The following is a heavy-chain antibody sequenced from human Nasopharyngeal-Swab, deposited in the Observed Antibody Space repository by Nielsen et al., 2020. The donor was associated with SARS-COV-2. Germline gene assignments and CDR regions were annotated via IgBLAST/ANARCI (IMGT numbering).Heavy chain of an antibody. V-gene: IGHV4-61*02. Sequence: SETLSLTCTVSGGSISSSSYYWSWIRQPAGKGLEWIGRIYTSGSTNYNPSLKRRVTMSVDTSKNQFSLKLSSVTAADTAVYYCARDQKLWFGESADYYYYGMDVWGQGTTVTVSS. D-gene: IGHD3-10*01. CDR2: IYTSGST. CDR1: GGSISSSSYY. J-gene: IGHJ6*02. CDR3: ARDQKLWFGESADYYYYGMDV.